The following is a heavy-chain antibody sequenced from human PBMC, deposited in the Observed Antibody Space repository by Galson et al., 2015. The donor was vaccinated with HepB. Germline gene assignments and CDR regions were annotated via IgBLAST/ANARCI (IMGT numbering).Heavy chain of an antibody. CDR3: VKDLGVGAVADRFTS. CDR1: GFTFGYYG. J-gene: IGHJ5*02. V-gene: IGHV3-30*18. D-gene: IGHD6-19*01. Sequence: SLRLSCATSGFTFGYYGMHWVRQAPGKGLVWVAGMSYDGNYKHYADSVKGRFTISQDNSKNMLYLQMNSLRPDDTATYYCVKDLGVGAVADRFTSWGQGTLVTVSS. CDR2: MSYDGNYK.